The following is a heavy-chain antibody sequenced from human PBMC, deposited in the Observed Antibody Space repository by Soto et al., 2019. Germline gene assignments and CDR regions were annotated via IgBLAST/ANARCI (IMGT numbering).Heavy chain of an antibody. J-gene: IGHJ4*02. CDR2: IYYSGST. CDR1: GGSISSGDYY. Sequence: SETLSLTCTVSGGSISSGDYYWSWIRQPPGKGLEWIGYIYYSGSTYYNPSLKSRVTISVDTSKNQFSLKLSSVTAADMAVYYCARDQGMGAAAPSVWGQGTLVTVSS. V-gene: IGHV4-30-4*01. D-gene: IGHD2-15*01. CDR3: ARDQGMGAAAPSV.